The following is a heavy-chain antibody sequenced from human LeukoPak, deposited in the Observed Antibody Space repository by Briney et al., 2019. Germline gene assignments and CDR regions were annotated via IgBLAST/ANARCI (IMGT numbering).Heavy chain of an antibody. CDR3: ARHFYYYGSGILNYMDV. D-gene: IGHD3-10*01. CDR2: IYTGGST. Sequence: SETLSLTCTVSGGSISSGDYYWSWIRQPAGKGLEWIGRIYTGGSTNYNPSLKSRVTISIDTSKNQFSLKLTSVTAADTAVYYCARHFYYYGSGILNYMDVWGKGTTVTISS. CDR1: GGSISSGDYY. J-gene: IGHJ6*03. V-gene: IGHV4-61*02.